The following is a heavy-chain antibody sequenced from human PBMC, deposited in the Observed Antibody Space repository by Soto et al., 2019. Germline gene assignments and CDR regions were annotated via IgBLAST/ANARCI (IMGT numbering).Heavy chain of an antibody. Sequence: QITLKEAGPTLVKPTQTLTLTCSFSGFSLITSGVGVGWIRQPPGKALEWLALIYWDDDKGYSTSLKSRLTITKDTSKNHVVLTMTNMDPADTDTYYCAHTMTPRIFDYWGQGTLVTVSS. CDR3: AHTMTPRIFDY. V-gene: IGHV2-5*02. CDR1: GFSLITSGVG. J-gene: IGHJ4*02. CDR2: IYWDDDK.